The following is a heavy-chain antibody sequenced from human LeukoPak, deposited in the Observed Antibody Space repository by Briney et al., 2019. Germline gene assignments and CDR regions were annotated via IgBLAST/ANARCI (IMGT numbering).Heavy chain of an antibody. V-gene: IGHV4-34*01. D-gene: IGHD1-7*01. J-gene: IGHJ6*02. Sequence: SETLSLTCAVYGGSFSGYYWSWIRQPPGKGLEWIGEINHSGSTNYNPSLKSRVTISVDTSKSQFSLKLSSVTAADTAVYYCARARNWNYPNYYYGMDVWGQGTTVTVSS. CDR1: GGSFSGYY. CDR2: INHSGST. CDR3: ARARNWNYPNYYYGMDV.